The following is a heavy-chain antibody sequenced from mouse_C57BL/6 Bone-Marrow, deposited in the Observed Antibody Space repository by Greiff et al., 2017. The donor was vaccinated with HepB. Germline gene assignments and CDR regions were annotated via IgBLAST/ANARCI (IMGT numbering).Heavy chain of an antibody. Sequence: QVQLKESGPGLVAPSQSLSITCTVSGFSLTSYAISWVRQPPGKGLEWLGVIWTGGGTNYNSALKSRLSISKDNSKSQVFLKMNSLQTDYTARYYCARYRADGYYEGWFAYWGQGTLVTVSA. CDR1: GFSLTSYA. CDR2: IWTGGGT. V-gene: IGHV2-9-1*01. D-gene: IGHD2-3*01. CDR3: ARYRADGYYEGWFAY. J-gene: IGHJ3*01.